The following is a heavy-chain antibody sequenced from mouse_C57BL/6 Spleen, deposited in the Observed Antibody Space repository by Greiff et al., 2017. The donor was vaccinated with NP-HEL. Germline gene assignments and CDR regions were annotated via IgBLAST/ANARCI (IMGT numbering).Heavy chain of an antibody. CDR1: GYSFTSYW. Sequence: QVQLQQSGPELVKPGASVKISCKASGYSFTSYWITWVKQRPGQGLEWIGDIYPGSGSTNYNEKFKSKATLTVDTSSSTAYMQLSSLTSEDSAVYYCARGDSNYPAYWGQGTTLTVSS. J-gene: IGHJ2*01. CDR3: ARGDSNYPAY. CDR2: IYPGSGST. V-gene: IGHV1-55*01. D-gene: IGHD2-5*01.